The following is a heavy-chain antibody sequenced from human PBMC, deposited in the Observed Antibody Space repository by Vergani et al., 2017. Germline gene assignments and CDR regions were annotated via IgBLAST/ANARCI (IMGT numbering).Heavy chain of an antibody. Sequence: EVQLLESGGGLVQPGGSLRLSCAASGFTFSSYAMSWVRQAPGKGLEWVANIKQDGSEKYYVDSVKGRFTISRDNAKNSLYLQMNSLRAEDTAVYYCARDGPYSTKVPSNYWGQGTLVTVSS. J-gene: IGHJ4*02. D-gene: IGHD2-2*01. CDR3: ARDGPYSTKVPSNY. CDR1: GFTFSSYA. V-gene: IGHV3-7*03. CDR2: IKQDGSEK.